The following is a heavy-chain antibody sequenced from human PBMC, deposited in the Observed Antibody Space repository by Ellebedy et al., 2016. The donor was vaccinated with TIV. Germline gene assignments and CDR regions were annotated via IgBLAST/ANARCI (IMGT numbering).Heavy chain of an antibody. J-gene: IGHJ6*02. Sequence: ASVKVSCXASGYTFTSYAMHWVRQAPGQRLEWMGWINAGNGNTKYSQKFQGRVTMTTDTSTSTAYMELRSLRSDDTAVYYCARGKRRGCSSTSCQQQPHYYYYGMDVWGQGTTVTVSS. D-gene: IGHD2-2*01. V-gene: IGHV1-3*01. CDR1: GYTFTSYA. CDR2: INAGNGNT. CDR3: ARGKRRGCSSTSCQQQPHYYYYGMDV.